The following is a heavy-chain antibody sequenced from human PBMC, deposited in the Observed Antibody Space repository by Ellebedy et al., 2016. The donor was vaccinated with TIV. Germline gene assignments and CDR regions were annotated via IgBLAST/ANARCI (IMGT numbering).Heavy chain of an antibody. CDR1: GYTFTSYG. CDR2: ISAYNGNT. V-gene: IGHV1-18*01. J-gene: IGHJ3*02. CDR3: ARFYDSSATDAFDI. Sequence: AAAVKVSCKASGYTFTSYGISWVRQATGQGLEWMGWISAYNGNTNYAQKLQGRVTMTTDTSTSTAYMELRSLRSDDTAVYYCARFYDSSATDAFDIWGQGTMVTVSS. D-gene: IGHD3-22*01.